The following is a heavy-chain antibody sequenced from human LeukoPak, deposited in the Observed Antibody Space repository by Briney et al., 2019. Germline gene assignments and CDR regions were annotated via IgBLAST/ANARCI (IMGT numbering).Heavy chain of an antibody. J-gene: IGHJ3*02. Sequence: PGRSLRLSCAASGFTFSSYGMHWVRQAPGKGLEWVSSIGSDGSYIYYADSVQGRFTISRDNAKNSLYLQMNSLTAEDTAVYYCARKMKTGDRVGSFDIWGQGTMVTVSS. CDR3: ARKMKTGDRVGSFDI. V-gene: IGHV3-21*01. CDR2: IGSDGSYI. CDR1: GFTFSSYG. D-gene: IGHD1-1*01.